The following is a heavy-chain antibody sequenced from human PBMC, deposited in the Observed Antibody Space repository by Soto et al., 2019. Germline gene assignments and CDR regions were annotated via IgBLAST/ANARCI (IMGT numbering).Heavy chain of an antibody. CDR2: INSDGSST. CDR1: GFTFSSYC. D-gene: IGHD6-19*01. V-gene: IGHV3-74*01. J-gene: IGHJ4*02. Sequence: PGGSLRLSCAASGFTFSSYCMHWVRQAPGKGLVWVSRINSDGSSTSYADSVKGRFTTSRDNAKNALYLQMNSLRAEDTAVYYCAVAVAGPTAIGYWGQGTLVTVSS. CDR3: AVAVAGPTAIGY.